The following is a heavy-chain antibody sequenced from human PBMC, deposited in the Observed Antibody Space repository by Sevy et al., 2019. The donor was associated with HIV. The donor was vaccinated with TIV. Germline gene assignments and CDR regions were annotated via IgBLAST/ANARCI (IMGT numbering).Heavy chain of an antibody. Sequence: GGSLRLSCAASGFTFSSYGMHWVRQAPGKGLEWVAVISYDGSNKYYADSVKGRFTISRDNSKNTLCLQMNSLRAEDTAVYYCAKDDDSSGYHIDPGPFDYWGQGTLVTVSS. CDR2: ISYDGSNK. J-gene: IGHJ4*02. CDR3: AKDDDSSGYHIDPGPFDY. CDR1: GFTFSSYG. V-gene: IGHV3-30*18. D-gene: IGHD3-22*01.